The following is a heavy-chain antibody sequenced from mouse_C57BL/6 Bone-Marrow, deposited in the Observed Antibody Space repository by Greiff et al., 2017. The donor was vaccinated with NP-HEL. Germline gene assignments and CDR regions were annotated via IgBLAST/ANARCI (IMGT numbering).Heavy chain of an antibody. Sequence: VQLQQSGPVLVKPGASVKMSCKASGYTFTDYYMNWVKQSHGKSLEWIGVINPYNGGTSCNQKFKGKATLTVDKSSSTAYMELNSLTSEDSAVYYCARGPYYDGSSYPFAYWGQGTLVTVSA. CDR1: GYTFTDYY. CDR2: INPYNGGT. D-gene: IGHD1-1*01. J-gene: IGHJ3*01. V-gene: IGHV1-19*01. CDR3: ARGPYYDGSSYPFAY.